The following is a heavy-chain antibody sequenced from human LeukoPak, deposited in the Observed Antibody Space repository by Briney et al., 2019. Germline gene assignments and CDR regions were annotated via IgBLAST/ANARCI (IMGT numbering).Heavy chain of an antibody. D-gene: IGHD6-6*01. J-gene: IGHJ5*02. CDR2: ISSSSSYI. CDR3: ARDREQLA. CDR1: AFIFNNAW. V-gene: IGHV3-21*01. Sequence: GGSLRLSCATSAFIFNNAWMSWVRQAPGKGLEWVSSISSSSSYIYYADSVKGRFTISRDNAKNSLYLQMNSLRAEDTAVYYCARDREQLAWGQGTLVAVSS.